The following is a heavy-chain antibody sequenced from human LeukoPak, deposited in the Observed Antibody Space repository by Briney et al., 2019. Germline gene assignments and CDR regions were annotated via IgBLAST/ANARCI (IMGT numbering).Heavy chain of an antibody. J-gene: IGHJ4*02. CDR3: ARALTTLTYEGY. D-gene: IGHD1-1*01. CDR2: ISGSNSYI. CDR1: GFTFSSYT. Sequence: GGSLRLSCAASGFTFSSYTMRWIRQAPGKGLEWVSSISGSNSYIFYADSVKGRFTISRDNAKDSLYLQMNSLRAEDTAVYYCARALTTLTYEGYWGQGTLVTVSS. V-gene: IGHV3-21*01.